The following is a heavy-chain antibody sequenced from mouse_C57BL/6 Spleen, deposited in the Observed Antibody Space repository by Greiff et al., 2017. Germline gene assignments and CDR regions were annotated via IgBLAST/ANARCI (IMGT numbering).Heavy chain of an antibody. CDR2: IDPETGGT. J-gene: IGHJ1*03. CDR1: GYTFTDYE. Sequence: QVQLQQSGAELVRPGASVTMSCKASGYTFTDYEMHWVKQRPVHGLEWIGAIDPETGGTAYNQKFKGKATLTADKSSSTAYMELRSLTSEDSAVYYCTSSDPWCFDVWGTGTTVPVSS. V-gene: IGHV1-15*01. CDR3: TSSDPWCFDV.